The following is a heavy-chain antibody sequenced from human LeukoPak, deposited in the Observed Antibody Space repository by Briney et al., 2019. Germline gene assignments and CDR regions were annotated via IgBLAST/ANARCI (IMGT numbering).Heavy chain of an antibody. V-gene: IGHV5-51*01. Sequence: GESLKISCKGSGYSFTSYWIGWVRPMPGKGLEWMGIIYPGDSDTRYSPSFQGQVTISADKSISTAYLQWSSLKASDTAMYYCARPSAAYSSSGPYGYWGQGTLVTVSS. J-gene: IGHJ4*02. CDR3: ARPSAAYSSSGPYGY. CDR1: GYSFTSYW. CDR2: IYPGDSDT. D-gene: IGHD6-6*01.